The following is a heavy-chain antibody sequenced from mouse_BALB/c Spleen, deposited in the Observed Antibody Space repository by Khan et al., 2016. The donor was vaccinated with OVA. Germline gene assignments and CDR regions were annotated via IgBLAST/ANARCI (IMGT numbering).Heavy chain of an antibody. V-gene: IGHV3-2*02. CDR2: ISYSGNT. D-gene: IGHD2-10*02. J-gene: IGHJ2*01. Sequence: EVQLQQSGPGLVKPSQSLSLTCTVTGFSITSDYAWNWIRQFPGNKLEWLGYISYSGNTKYNPSLKSRISVTRDTSKNQFFLQLNSVTTEDTAKDYCARVYGGDFDYWGQGTTLTVSS. CDR3: ARVYGGDFDY. CDR1: GFSITSDYA.